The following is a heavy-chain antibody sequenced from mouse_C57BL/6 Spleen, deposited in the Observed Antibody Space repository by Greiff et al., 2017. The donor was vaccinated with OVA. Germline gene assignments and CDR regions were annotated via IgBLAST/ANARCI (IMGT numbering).Heavy chain of an antibody. CDR2: IWRGGST. Sequence: QVQLKESGPGLVQPSQSLSITCTVSGFSLTSYGVHWVRQSPGKGLEWLGVIWRGGSTDYNAAFMSRLSITKDNSKSQVFFKMNSLQADDTAIYYCAKNPLTGSYWYFDVWGTGTTVTVSS. D-gene: IGHD4-1*01. V-gene: IGHV2-5*01. CDR3: AKNPLTGSYWYFDV. J-gene: IGHJ1*03. CDR1: GFSLTSYG.